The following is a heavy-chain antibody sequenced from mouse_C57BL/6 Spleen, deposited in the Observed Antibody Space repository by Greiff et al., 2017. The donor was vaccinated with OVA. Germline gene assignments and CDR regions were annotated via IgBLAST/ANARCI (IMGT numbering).Heavy chain of an antibody. CDR1: GYAFSSSW. Sequence: VQLKESGPELVKPGASVKISCKASGYAFSSSWMNWVKQRPGKGLEWIGRIYPGDGDTNYNGKFKGKATLTADKSSSTAYMQLSSLTSEDSAVYFCAPYDYDVLFAYWGQGTLVTVSA. CDR3: APYDYDVLFAY. J-gene: IGHJ3*01. CDR2: IYPGDGDT. V-gene: IGHV1-82*01. D-gene: IGHD2-4*01.